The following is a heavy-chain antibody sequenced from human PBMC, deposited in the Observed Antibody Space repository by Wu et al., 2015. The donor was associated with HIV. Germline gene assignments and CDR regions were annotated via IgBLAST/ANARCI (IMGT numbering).Heavy chain of an antibody. J-gene: IGHJ3*02. Sequence: QVQLVQSGAEVKKPGSSMKVSCKASGGTFSNYAVNWVRQAPGQGLEWLGRVIPIFGTSNYAQKFQGRVTITADESTSTAFIELTGLRSDDTGVYFCARPAQLPYESTEALEIWGQGTSGHRVF. D-gene: IGHD3-3*01. V-gene: IGHV1-69*13. CDR3: ARPAQLPYESTEALEI. CDR1: GGTFSNYA. CDR2: VIPIFGTS.